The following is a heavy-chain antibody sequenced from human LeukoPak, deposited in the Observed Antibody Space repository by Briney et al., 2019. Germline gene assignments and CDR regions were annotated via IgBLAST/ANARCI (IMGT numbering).Heavy chain of an antibody. Sequence: ASVTVSCKVSGYTLTELSMHWVRQAPGKGLEWMGGFDPEDGETIYAQKFQGRVTMTEDTSTDTAYMELSSLRSEDTAVYYCATSPDNYYYYGMDVWGQGTTVTVSS. D-gene: IGHD1-14*01. CDR2: FDPEDGET. CDR1: GYTLTELS. V-gene: IGHV1-24*01. CDR3: ATSPDNYYYYGMDV. J-gene: IGHJ6*02.